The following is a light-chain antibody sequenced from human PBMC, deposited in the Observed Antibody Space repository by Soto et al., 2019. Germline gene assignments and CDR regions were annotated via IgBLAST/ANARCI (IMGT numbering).Light chain of an antibody. CDR1: TSDIGGYNF. J-gene: IGLJ1*01. Sequence: QSVLTQPASVSGSPGQSITISCPGTTSDIGGYNFVSWYQQHPGKAPKLLIYDVRNRPSGVSNRFSGSKSGKTASLTISGLQAEDEADYYCNSYRTISTYVFGSGTKLTVL. CDR2: DVR. CDR3: NSYRTISTYV. V-gene: IGLV2-14*01.